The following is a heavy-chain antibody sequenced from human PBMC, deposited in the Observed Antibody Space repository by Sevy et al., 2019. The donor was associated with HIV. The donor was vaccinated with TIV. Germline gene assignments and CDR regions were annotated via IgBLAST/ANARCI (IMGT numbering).Heavy chain of an antibody. Sequence: SETLSLTCTVSGGSISDYYWSWIRQPPGKGLEWIGYIYYSGSPNYNPSLKSRVTISIATSKNQFSLMLRSVTAAETAIYYCAREERSGTYYFDYWGQGTLVTVSS. J-gene: IGHJ4*02. CDR3: AREERSGTYYFDY. V-gene: IGHV4-59*13. CDR1: GGSISDYY. D-gene: IGHD1-26*01. CDR2: IYYSGSP.